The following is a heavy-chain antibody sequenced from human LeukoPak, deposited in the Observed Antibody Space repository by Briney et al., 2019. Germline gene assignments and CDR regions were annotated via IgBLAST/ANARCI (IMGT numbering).Heavy chain of an antibody. CDR2: IYYSGST. V-gene: IGHV4-59*01. J-gene: IGHJ4*02. CDR3: ARATRIAVAVYFDY. Sequence: PSETLSLTCTVSGGSISSYYWSWIRQPPGKGLEWIGYIYYSGSTNYNPSLKSRVTISVDTSKNQFSLKLSSVTAADTAVYYCARATRIAVAVYFDYWGQGTLVTVSS. D-gene: IGHD6-19*01. CDR1: GGSISSYY.